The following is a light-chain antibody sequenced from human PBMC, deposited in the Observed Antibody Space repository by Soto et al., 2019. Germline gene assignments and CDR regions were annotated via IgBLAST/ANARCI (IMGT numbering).Light chain of an antibody. Sequence: QSVLTQPPSVSAAPGQSVTISCSGSSSNIGYNYVSWYQHFPGTAPKLLIFENNKRPSGIPDRFSGSKSGTSATLGITGLQTGDEADYYCGTWDSSLSAKVFGAGTKLTVL. CDR2: ENN. V-gene: IGLV1-51*02. J-gene: IGLJ2*01. CDR3: GTWDSSLSAKV. CDR1: SSNIGYNY.